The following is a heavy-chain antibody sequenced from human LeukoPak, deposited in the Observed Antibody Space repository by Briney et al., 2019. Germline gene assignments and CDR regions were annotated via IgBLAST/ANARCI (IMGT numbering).Heavy chain of an antibody. Sequence: SETLSLTCTVSGGSISSSSYYWGWIRQPPGKGLEWIGSIYYSGSTYYNPSLKSRVTISVDTSKNQFSLKLSSVTAADTAVYYCARDLAAPLGYRSSWSQLDYWGQGTLVTVSS. D-gene: IGHD6-13*01. V-gene: IGHV4-39*07. CDR2: IYYSGST. CDR1: GGSISSSSYY. CDR3: ARDLAAPLGYRSSWSQLDY. J-gene: IGHJ4*02.